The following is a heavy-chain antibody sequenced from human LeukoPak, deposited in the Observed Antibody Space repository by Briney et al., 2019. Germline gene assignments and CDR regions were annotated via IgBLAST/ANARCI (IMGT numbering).Heavy chain of an antibody. CDR3: ARALGKNWFDP. V-gene: IGHV6-1*01. CDR1: GDSVSSNSAV. J-gene: IGHJ5*02. D-gene: IGHD3-16*01. CDR2: TYYRSKWFN. Sequence: SQTLSLTCAISGDSVSSNSAVWNWIRQSPSRGLEWLGRTYYRSKWFNDYAVSVKSRITIDPDTSKNQFSLQLNSVTPEDTAVYYCARALGKNWFDPSGQGTLVTVSS.